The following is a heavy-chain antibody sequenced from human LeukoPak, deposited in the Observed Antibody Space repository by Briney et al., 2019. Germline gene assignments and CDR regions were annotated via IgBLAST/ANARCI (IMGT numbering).Heavy chain of an antibody. CDR3: ARAGSAYGWAYYFDY. V-gene: IGHV3-48*04. CDR2: ISGSDNTI. J-gene: IGHJ4*02. CDR1: GFTFSSYS. D-gene: IGHD2-15*01. Sequence: PGGSLRLSCAASGFTFSSYSMNWVRQAPGKGLEWVSYISGSDNTIYYADSMGGRFTISRDNAKNSLYLQMNSLRAEDTAVYYCARAGSAYGWAYYFDYWGQGTLVTVSS.